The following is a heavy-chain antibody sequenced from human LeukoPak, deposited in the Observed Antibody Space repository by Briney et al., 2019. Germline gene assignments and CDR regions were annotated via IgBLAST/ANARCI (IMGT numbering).Heavy chain of an antibody. V-gene: IGHV5-51*01. J-gene: IGHJ4*02. Sequence: GESLKISCKGSGYSFTSYWIGLVRQMPGKGLEWMGIIYPGDSDTRYSPSFQGQVTISADKSISTAYLQWSSLKASDTAMYYCARQIIDYGDYGDFDYWGQGTLVTVSS. CDR3: ARQIIDYGDYGDFDY. CDR1: GYSFTSYW. D-gene: IGHD4-17*01. CDR2: IYPGDSDT.